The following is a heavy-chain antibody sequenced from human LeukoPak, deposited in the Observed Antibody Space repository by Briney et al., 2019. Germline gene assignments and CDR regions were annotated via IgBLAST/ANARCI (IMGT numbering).Heavy chain of an antibody. CDR1: GGSISSYY. CDR3: ARDPGSGWSRPIDY. CDR2: IYYSGST. J-gene: IGHJ4*02. V-gene: IGHV4-59*01. Sequence: SETLSLTCTVSGGSISSYYWSWIRQPPGKGLEWIGYIYYSGSTNYNPSLKSRVTISVDTSKNQFSLKLSSVTAADTAVYYSARDPGSGWSRPIDYWGQGTLVTVSS. D-gene: IGHD6-19*01.